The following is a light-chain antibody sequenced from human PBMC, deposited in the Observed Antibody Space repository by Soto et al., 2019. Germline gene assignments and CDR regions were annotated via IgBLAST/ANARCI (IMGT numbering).Light chain of an antibody. CDR1: QSVSSSY. Sequence: EIVLTQSPDTLSSSPGERATLSCRASQSVSSSYLAWYQQKPGQAPRLLIYGASSRASGIPDRFSGSGSGTDFTLTISRLEPEVFAVYPSQQYYSSCPFGQVT. CDR3: QQYYSSCP. V-gene: IGKV3-20*01. CDR2: GAS. J-gene: IGKJ1*01.